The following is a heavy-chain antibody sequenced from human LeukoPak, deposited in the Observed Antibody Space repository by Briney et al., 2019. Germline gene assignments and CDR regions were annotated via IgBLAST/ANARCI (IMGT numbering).Heavy chain of an antibody. Sequence: GGSLRLSCAASGLIVSCNYMSWVRQAPGKGLEWVSVIYSGGSTYYADSVKGRFTISRDNSKNTLYLQMNSLRAEDTAVYYCARDRPYYSSSWWDDYWGQGTLVTVSS. CDR2: IYSGGST. CDR3: ARDRPYYSSSWWDDY. J-gene: IGHJ4*02. CDR1: GLIVSCNY. D-gene: IGHD6-13*01. V-gene: IGHV3-53*05.